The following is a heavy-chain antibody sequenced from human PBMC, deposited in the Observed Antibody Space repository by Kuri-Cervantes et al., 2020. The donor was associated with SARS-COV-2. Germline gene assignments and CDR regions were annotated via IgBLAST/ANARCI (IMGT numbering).Heavy chain of an antibody. CDR3: ASNPLPSSGYIYGSPYYYYMDV. CDR2: IYSGGST. V-gene: IGHV3-53*01. Sequence: GESLKISCAASGFTVSSNYMSWVRQAPGKGLEWVSVIYSGGSTYYADSVKGRFTISRDNSKNTLYLQMNSLKTEDTAVYFCASNPLPSSGYIYGSPYYYYMDVWGKGTTVTVSS. D-gene: IGHD5-18*01. J-gene: IGHJ6*03. CDR1: GFTVSSNY.